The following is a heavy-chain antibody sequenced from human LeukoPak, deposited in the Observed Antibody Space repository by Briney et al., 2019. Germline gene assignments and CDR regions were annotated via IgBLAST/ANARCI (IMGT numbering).Heavy chain of an antibody. J-gene: IGHJ5*02. CDR3: ARELYGDYSNWFDP. V-gene: IGHV3-33*01. D-gene: IGHD4-17*01. CDR1: GFTFSSCG. CDR2: IWYDGSNK. Sequence: GGSLRLSCAASGFTFSSCGMHWVRQAPGKGLEWVAVIWYDGSNKYYADSVKGRFTISRDNSKNTLYLQMNSLRAEDTAVYYCARELYGDYSNWFDPWGQGTLVTVSS.